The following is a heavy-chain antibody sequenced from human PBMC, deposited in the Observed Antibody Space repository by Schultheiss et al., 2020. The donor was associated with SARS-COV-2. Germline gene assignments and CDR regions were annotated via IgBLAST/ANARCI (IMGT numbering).Heavy chain of an antibody. CDR2: IWYDGSNK. CDR3: AREFLNSSSWFYYYYYYMDI. Sequence: GGSLRLSCAASGFTFSSYAMSWVRQAPGKGLEWVAVIWYDGSNKYYADSVKGRFTISRDNAKNSLYLQMNSLRAEDTAVYYCAREFLNSSSWFYYYYYYMDIWGKGTTVTVSS. CDR1: GFTFSSYA. V-gene: IGHV3-33*08. D-gene: IGHD6-13*01. J-gene: IGHJ6*03.